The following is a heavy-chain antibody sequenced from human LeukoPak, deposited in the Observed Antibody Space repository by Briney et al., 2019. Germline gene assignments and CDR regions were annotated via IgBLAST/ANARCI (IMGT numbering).Heavy chain of an antibody. J-gene: IGHJ4*02. V-gene: IGHV3-7*01. Sequence: GGSLRLSCAASGFTFSSYWMSWVRQAPGKGLEWVANIKQDGSEKYYVDSVKGRFTISRDNAKNSLYLQMNSLRAEDTAVYYCARGAGWDCSAGSCYTGYFDYWGQGNLVTVSS. CDR3: ARGAGWDCSAGSCYTGYFDY. D-gene: IGHD2-15*01. CDR1: GFTFSSYW. CDR2: IKQDGSEK.